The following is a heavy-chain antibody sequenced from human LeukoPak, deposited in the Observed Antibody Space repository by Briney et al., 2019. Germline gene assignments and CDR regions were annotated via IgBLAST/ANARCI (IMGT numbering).Heavy chain of an antibody. CDR2: INPNSGGT. J-gene: IGHJ5*02. CDR3: ARQNAAAASDNWFDP. D-gene: IGHD6-13*01. CDR1: GYTFTGYY. Sequence: ASVTVSFTASGYTFTGYYMHWVRQAPGQGLEWMGWINPNSGGTNYAQKFQGRVTMTRDTSISTAYMELSRLRSDDTAVYYCARQNAAAASDNWFDPWGQGTLVTVSS. V-gene: IGHV1-2*02.